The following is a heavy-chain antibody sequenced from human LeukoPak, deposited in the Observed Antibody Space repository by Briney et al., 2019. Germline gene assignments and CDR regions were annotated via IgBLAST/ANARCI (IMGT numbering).Heavy chain of an antibody. Sequence: ASVKVSCKASGYTFTSYGISWVRQAPGQGLEWMGWISAYNGNTNYAQKLQGRVTMTTDTSTSTAYMELRSLRSDDTAVCYCARNPINIAAAADYYYYYMDVWGKGTTVTVSS. V-gene: IGHV1-18*01. J-gene: IGHJ6*03. CDR3: ARNPINIAAAADYYYYYMDV. CDR1: GYTFTSYG. D-gene: IGHD6-13*01. CDR2: ISAYNGNT.